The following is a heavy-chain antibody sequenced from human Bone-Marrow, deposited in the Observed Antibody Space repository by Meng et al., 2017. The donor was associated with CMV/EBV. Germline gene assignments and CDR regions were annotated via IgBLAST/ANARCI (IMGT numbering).Heavy chain of an antibody. CDR2: IYYSGST. J-gene: IGHJ4*02. Sequence: LRLSCAVYGGSFSGYYWSWLRQPPGKGLEWIGSIYYSGSTYYNPSLKSRVTISVDTSKNQFSLKLSSVTAADTAVYYCARDNGGYYDFWSGYYYFDYWGQGTLVTVSS. V-gene: IGHV4-34*01. CDR3: ARDNGGYYDFWSGYYYFDY. CDR1: GGSFSGYY. D-gene: IGHD3-3*01.